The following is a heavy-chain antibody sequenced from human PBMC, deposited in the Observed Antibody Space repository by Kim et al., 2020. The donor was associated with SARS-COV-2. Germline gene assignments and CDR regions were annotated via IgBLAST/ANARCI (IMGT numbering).Heavy chain of an antibody. D-gene: IGHD3-10*01. J-gene: IGHJ4*02. V-gene: IGHV3-48*03. Sequence: TTYYADSVKDRFTLSRDNARNSVYLQMSSLRAEDTGVYYCTRDVSGCFDYWGQGTQVTASS. CDR2: TT. CDR3: TRDVSGCFDY.